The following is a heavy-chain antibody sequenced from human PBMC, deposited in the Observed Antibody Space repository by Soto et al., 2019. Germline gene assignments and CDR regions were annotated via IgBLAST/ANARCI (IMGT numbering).Heavy chain of an antibody. D-gene: IGHD6-19*01. CDR1: GGSISSSNW. Sequence: QVQLQESGPGLVKPSGTLSLTCAVSGGSISSSNWWTWVRQPPGKGLEWIGEVFHSGSTNYKSSLKSRVTISVDKSKTQFSLKLSSVTAADTAVYYCATATVPGSAFDYWGQGTLVTVSS. CDR2: VFHSGST. CDR3: ATATVPGSAFDY. J-gene: IGHJ4*02. V-gene: IGHV4-4*02.